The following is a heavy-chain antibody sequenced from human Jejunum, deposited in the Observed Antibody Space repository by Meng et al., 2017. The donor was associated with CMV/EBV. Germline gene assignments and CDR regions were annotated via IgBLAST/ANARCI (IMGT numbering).Heavy chain of an antibody. D-gene: IGHD3-3*01. CDR3: ARGSIFVSFDS. J-gene: IGHJ4*02. CDR2: IHDTGST. CDR1: GGSIGSGDYY. Sequence: QWQLQESGPGLVKPSQTLSLTCSVSGGSIGSGDYYWSWIRQPPGKGLEWIGYIHDTGSTYYNPSLKSRVDISLGTSRNHFSLTLSSVTAEDTAVYFCARGSIFVSFDSWGQGTLVTVSS. V-gene: IGHV4-30-4*08.